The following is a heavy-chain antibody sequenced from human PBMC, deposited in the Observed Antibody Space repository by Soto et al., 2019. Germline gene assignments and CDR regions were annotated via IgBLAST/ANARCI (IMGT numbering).Heavy chain of an antibody. Sequence: PSETLCLTCAVSGGSISSSNWWSWGRQPPGKGLEWIGEIYHSGSTNYNPSLKSRVTISVDKSKNQFSLKLSSVTAADTAVYYCARYSSSWLYYFDYWGQGPLVT. CDR1: GGSISSSNW. CDR3: ARYSSSWLYYFDY. J-gene: IGHJ4*02. V-gene: IGHV4-4*02. CDR2: IYHSGST. D-gene: IGHD6-13*01.